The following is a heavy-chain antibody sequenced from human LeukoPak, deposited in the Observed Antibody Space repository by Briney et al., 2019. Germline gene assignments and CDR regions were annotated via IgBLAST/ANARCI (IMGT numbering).Heavy chain of an antibody. CDR2: IWYDGSNK. CDR3: ARDGETYYDILTGYYGMDV. J-gene: IGHJ6*02. CDR1: GFTFSSYG. V-gene: IGHV3-33*08. D-gene: IGHD3-9*01. Sequence: GRSLRLSCAASGFTFSSYGMHWVRQAPGKGLEWVAVIWYDGSNKYYADSVKGRFTISRDNSKNTLYLQMNSLRAEDTAVYYCARDGETYYDILTGYYGMDVWGQGTTVTVSS.